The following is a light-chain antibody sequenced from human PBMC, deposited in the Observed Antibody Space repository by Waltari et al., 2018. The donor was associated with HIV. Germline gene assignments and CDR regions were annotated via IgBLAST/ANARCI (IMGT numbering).Light chain of an antibody. CDR3: ISYTSSSTLV. CDR1: SSDVGGYNY. J-gene: IGLJ2*01. CDR2: DVT. Sequence: QSALTQPASVSGSPGQSITVSCTGTSSDVGGYNYVSWYQQHPGKAPKLMISDVTYRPPGVSKRFSGSKSGNTASLTISGLQAEDEADYYCISYTSSSTLVFGGGTKVTVL. V-gene: IGLV2-14*03.